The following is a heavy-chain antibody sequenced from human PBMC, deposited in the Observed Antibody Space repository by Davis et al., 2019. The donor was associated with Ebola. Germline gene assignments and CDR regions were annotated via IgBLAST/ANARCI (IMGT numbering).Heavy chain of an antibody. CDR1: GGSISSSSYY. D-gene: IGHD5-24*01. V-gene: IGHV4-39*01. CDR2: IYYSGST. CDR3: ARHPGDGYNFLWFDP. J-gene: IGHJ5*02. Sequence: MPGGSLRLSCTVSGGSISSSSYYWGWIRQPPGKGLEWIGSIYYSGSTYYNPSLKSRVTISVDTSKNQFSLKLSSVTAADTAVYYCARHPGDGYNFLWFDPWGQGTLVTVSS.